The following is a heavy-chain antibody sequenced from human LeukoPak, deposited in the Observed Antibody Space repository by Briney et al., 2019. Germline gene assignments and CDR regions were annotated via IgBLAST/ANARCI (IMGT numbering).Heavy chain of an antibody. CDR2: IDWDDGK. J-gene: IGHJ4*02. Sequence: RESGPALVEPAQTLTLTCSFSGFSLSTSGLCVNWIRQPPGKALEWLARIDWDDGKYYSTSLKTRLTVSKDTSKNQVVLTMTDMDPVDTATYYCAHRCGGGKYSFDYWGQGTLVTVSS. V-gene: IGHV2-70*11. CDR1: GFSLSTSGLC. D-gene: IGHD3-16*01. CDR3: AHRCGGGKYSFDY.